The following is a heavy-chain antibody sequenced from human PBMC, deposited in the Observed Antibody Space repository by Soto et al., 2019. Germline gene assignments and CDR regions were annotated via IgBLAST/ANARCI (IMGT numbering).Heavy chain of an antibody. CDR3: AKCSPRYSSGLKAYYFDY. Sequence: GGSLRLSCAASGFTFSSYAMSWVRQAPGKGLEWVSVISGSGGSTYYADSVKGRFTISRDNSKNTLYLQMNSLRAEGTAVDYCAKCSPRYSSGLKAYYFDYWGQGTLVTVSS. CDR2: ISGSGGST. V-gene: IGHV3-23*01. D-gene: IGHD6-19*01. CDR1: GFTFSSYA. J-gene: IGHJ4*02.